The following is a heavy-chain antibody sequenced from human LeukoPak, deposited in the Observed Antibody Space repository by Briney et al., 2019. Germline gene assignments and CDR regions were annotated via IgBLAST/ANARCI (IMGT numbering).Heavy chain of an antibody. CDR3: ARMDLDGGDSIGLDS. V-gene: IGHV1-2*02. Sequence: ASVKVSCKASGYTFTGFFMHWVRQAPGQGLEWMGWINPNIGDAYYAQKFQGRVTMTRDRSINTAYMELSRLTSDDTAVYYCARMDLDGGDSIGLDSRGQGTLVTVSS. CDR2: INPNIGDA. D-gene: IGHD2-21*02. CDR1: GYTFTGFF. J-gene: IGHJ5*01.